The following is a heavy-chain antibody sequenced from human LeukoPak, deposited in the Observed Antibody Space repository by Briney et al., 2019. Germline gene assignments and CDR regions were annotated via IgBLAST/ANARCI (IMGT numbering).Heavy chain of an antibody. V-gene: IGHV3-7*01. Sequence: GGSLRLSCAASGFTFRNYWMGWVRQAPGKGLEWVANTKPDGTAEYYADSVRGRFTTSRDNANNFRYLQMNSLRGEDTAVYYCARDGGLHTNFDYWGQGTLVTVSS. D-gene: IGHD2-15*01. CDR1: GFTFRNYW. J-gene: IGHJ4*02. CDR2: TKPDGTAE. CDR3: ARDGGLHTNFDY.